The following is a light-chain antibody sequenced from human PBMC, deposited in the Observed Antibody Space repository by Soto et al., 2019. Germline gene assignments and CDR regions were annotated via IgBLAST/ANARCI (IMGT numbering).Light chain of an antibody. CDR2: GAS. Sequence: EIVLTQSPGTLSLSPGERATLSCRASQSVSSTFLAGYQQKPGQAPRLLIYGASSRTTGIPDRFSGSGSGTDFTLTISRLEPEDFAVYYCQQYGSWWTFGQGTKVEIK. V-gene: IGKV3-20*01. J-gene: IGKJ1*01. CDR1: QSVSSTF. CDR3: QQYGSWWT.